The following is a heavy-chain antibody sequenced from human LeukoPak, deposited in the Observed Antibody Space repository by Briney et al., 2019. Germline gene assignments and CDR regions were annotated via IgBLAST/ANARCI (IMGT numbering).Heavy chain of an antibody. CDR3: ARAFYGDYVAGDY. CDR1: GGTFTSYA. Sequence: SVKVSCKASGGTFTSYAISWVRQAPGQRLEWMGRIIPIFGTANYAQKFQGRVTITTDESTSTAYMELSSLRSEDTAVYYCARAFYGDYVAGDYWGQGTLVTVSS. J-gene: IGHJ4*02. V-gene: IGHV1-69*05. D-gene: IGHD4-17*01. CDR2: IIPIFGTA.